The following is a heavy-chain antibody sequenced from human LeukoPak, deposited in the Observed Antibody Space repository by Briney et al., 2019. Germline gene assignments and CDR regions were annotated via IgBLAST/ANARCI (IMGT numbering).Heavy chain of an antibody. J-gene: IGHJ4*02. Sequence: GGSLRLSCAVSGFTVSSNYMSWVRQAPGKGLEWVSVMYSCGSSYYADSVKGRFTISRHNSKNTLYLQINSLRPEDTAVYYCARGGGDYNPFDYWGQGTLVTVS. CDR1: GFTVSSNY. CDR2: MYSCGSS. D-gene: IGHD2-21*01. CDR3: ARGGGDYNPFDY. V-gene: IGHV3-53*04.